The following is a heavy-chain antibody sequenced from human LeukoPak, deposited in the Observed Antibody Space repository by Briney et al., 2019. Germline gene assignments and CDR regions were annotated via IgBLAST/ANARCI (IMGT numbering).Heavy chain of an antibody. V-gene: IGHV3-23*01. D-gene: IGHD3-10*01. CDR3: AKFPNYYGSGSVY. Sequence: GGSLRLSCAVSGFTFSSYAMSWVRQAPGKGLEWVSAISGSGGSTYYADSVKGRFTISRDNSKNTLYLQMNSLRAEDTAVYYCAKFPNYYGSGSVYWGQGTLVTVSS. J-gene: IGHJ4*02. CDR2: ISGSGGST. CDR1: GFTFSSYA.